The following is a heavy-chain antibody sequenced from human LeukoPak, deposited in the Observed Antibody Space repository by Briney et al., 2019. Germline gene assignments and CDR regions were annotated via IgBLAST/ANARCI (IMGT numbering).Heavy chain of an antibody. V-gene: IGHV4-59*01. Sequence: PSETLSLTCTVSGGSISSYYWSWIRQPPGKGLEWIGYIYYSGSTNYNPSLKSRVTISVDTSKNQFSLKLSSVTAADTAVYYCANPRGFSSTKHGFDYWGQGTLVTVSS. CDR1: GGSISSYY. J-gene: IGHJ4*02. CDR2: IYYSGST. CDR3: ANPRGFSSTKHGFDY. D-gene: IGHD2-2*01.